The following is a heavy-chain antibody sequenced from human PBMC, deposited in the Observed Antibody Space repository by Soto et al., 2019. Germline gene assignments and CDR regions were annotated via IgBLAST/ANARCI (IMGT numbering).Heavy chain of an antibody. V-gene: IGHV1-69*01. J-gene: IGHJ6*02. Sequence: QVQLVQSGAEVKKPGSSVKVSCKASGGTFSSYAISWVRQAPGQGLEWMGGIIPIFGTANYAQKFQGRVTITADESTGTAYMELSSLRSEDTAVYYCARGLVPAATRDYYYYGMDVWGQGTTVTVSS. CDR3: ARGLVPAATRDYYYYGMDV. CDR1: GGTFSSYA. D-gene: IGHD2-2*01. CDR2: IIPIFGTA.